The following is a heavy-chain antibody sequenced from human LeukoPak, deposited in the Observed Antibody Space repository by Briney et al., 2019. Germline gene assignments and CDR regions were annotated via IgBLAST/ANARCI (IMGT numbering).Heavy chain of an antibody. CDR2: IKQDGSEK. D-gene: IGHD2-15*01. CDR3: ARAPYCIGGSCRFDY. V-gene: IGHV3-7*03. Sequence: GGSLRLSCAVSGFTSSSYWMSWVRQAPGKGLEWVANIKQDGSEKYYVDSVKGRFTISRDNAKNSLYLQMNSLRAEDTAVYYCARAPYCIGGSCRFDYWGQGTPVTVSS. CDR1: GFTSSSYW. J-gene: IGHJ4*02.